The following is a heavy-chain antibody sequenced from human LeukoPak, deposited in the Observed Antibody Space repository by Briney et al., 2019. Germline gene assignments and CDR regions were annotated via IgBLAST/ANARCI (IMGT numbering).Heavy chain of an antibody. V-gene: IGHV1-18*01. CDR2: ISSYNGNT. J-gene: IGHJ4*02. D-gene: IGHD6-19*01. CDR1: GYTFTNYG. CDR3: AGAVSSGWYDY. Sequence: GASVKVSCKASGYTFTNYGISWVRQAPGQGLEWMGWISSYNGNTNYAQKLQGRVTMTTDTSTSTAYMELRSLRSDDTAVYYCAGAVSSGWYDYWGQGTLVTVSS.